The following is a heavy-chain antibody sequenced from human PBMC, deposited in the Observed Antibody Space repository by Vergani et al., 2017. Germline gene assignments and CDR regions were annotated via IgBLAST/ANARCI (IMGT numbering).Heavy chain of an antibody. V-gene: IGHV1-69*01. CDR2: IIPIFGTA. CDR3: ARGPRYSSSSVGGNWYFDL. Sequence: QVQLVQSGAEVKKPGSSVKVSCKASGGTFSSYAISWVRQAPGQGLEWMGGIIPIFGTANYAQKFQGRVTITADESTSTAYMELSSLRSEDTAVYYCARGPRYSSSSVGGNWYFDLWGRGTLVTDSS. D-gene: IGHD6-6*01. J-gene: IGHJ2*01. CDR1: GGTFSSYA.